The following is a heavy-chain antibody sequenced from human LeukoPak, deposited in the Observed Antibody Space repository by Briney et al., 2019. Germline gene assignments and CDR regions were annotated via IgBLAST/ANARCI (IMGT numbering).Heavy chain of an antibody. CDR2: ISYDGSNK. J-gene: IGHJ4*02. Sequence: GGSLRLSCAASGFTFSSYGMHWVRQAPGKGLEWVAVISYDGSNKYYADSVKGRFTISRDNSKNTLYLQMNSLRAEDTAVYYCARDRRIQPVVDYWGQGTLVTVSS. D-gene: IGHD5-18*01. CDR1: GFTFSSYG. CDR3: ARDRRIQPVVDY. V-gene: IGHV3-30*03.